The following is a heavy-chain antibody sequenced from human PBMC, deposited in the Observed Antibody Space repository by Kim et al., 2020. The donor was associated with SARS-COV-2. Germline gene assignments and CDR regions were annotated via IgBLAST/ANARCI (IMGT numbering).Heavy chain of an antibody. CDR1: GFTFSSYG. V-gene: IGHV3-30*18. Sequence: GGSLRLSCAASGFTFSSYGLHWVRQAPGKGLEWVAVISYDGINKNYADSVKGRFTISRDNSENTLYLQMNSLRAEDTAVYYCAKDRAYSDTLTGFYTPGYYYYGMAVWGQGTTVTVSS. D-gene: IGHD3-9*01. J-gene: IGHJ6*02. CDR2: ISYDGINK. CDR3: AKDRAYSDTLTGFYTPGYYYYGMAV.